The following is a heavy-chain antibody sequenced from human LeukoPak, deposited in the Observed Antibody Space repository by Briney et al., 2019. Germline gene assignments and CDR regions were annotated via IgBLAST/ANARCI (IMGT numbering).Heavy chain of an antibody. Sequence: ASVKVSCKASGGTFSSYAISWVRQAPGQGLEWMGRIIPILGIANYAQKFQGRVTITADKSTSTAYMELSSLRSEDTAVYYCARDEAIRLAMFAPYYFDYWGQGTLVTVSS. J-gene: IGHJ4*02. V-gene: IGHV1-69*04. D-gene: IGHD3-10*02. CDR2: IIPILGIA. CDR3: ARDEAIRLAMFAPYYFDY. CDR1: GGTFSSYA.